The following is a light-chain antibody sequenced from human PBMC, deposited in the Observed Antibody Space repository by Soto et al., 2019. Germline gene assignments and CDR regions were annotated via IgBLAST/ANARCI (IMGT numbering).Light chain of an antibody. V-gene: IGLV2-23*02. CDR3: CSYAGSSTYVV. CDR1: SSDVGSYNR. Sequence: QSVLTQPASVSGSPGQSITISCTGTSSDVGSYNRVSWYQQHPAKAPKLMIYEVTKRPSGVSDRFSGSKSGNTASLTISGLQAEDEADYYCCSYAGSSTYVVFGGGTQLTVL. CDR2: EVT. J-gene: IGLJ2*01.